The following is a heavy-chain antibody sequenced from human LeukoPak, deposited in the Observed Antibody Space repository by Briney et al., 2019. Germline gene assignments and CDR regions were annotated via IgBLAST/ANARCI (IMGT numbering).Heavy chain of an antibody. CDR3: ASRHSSSWYFDY. CDR2: IYTSGSI. J-gene: IGHJ4*02. D-gene: IGHD6-13*01. Sequence: PSETLSLTCTISGGSISSYYWSWIRQSAGNGLEWIGRIYTSGSITYNPSLKSRVTLSLDTSKNQFSLKLSSVTAADTAVYYCASRHSSSWYFDYWGQGTLVTVSS. CDR1: GGSISSYY. V-gene: IGHV4-4*07.